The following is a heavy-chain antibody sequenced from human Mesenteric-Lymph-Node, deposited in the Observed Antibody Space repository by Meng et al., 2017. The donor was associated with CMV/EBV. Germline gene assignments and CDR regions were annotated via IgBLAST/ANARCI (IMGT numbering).Heavy chain of an antibody. CDR3: ARAQFDP. CDR2: INSDGSST. J-gene: IGHJ5*02. V-gene: IGHV3-74*01. CDR1: GFTFSSYG. Sequence: GESLKISCAASGFTFSSYGMHWVRQAPGKGLEWVSRINSDGSSTSYADSVKGRFTISRDNAKNTLYLQMNSLRAEDTAVYYCARAQFDPWGQGTLVTVSS.